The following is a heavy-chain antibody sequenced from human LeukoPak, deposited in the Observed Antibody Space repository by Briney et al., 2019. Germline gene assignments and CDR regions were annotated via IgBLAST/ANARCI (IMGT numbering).Heavy chain of an antibody. CDR1: GFTFNSYG. J-gene: IGHJ4*02. CDR2: IWYDGSNK. V-gene: IGHV3-33*06. Sequence: GRSLRLSCAESGFTFNSYGMHWVRQAPGKGLEWVAVIWYDGSNKYYADSVKGRFTISRDNSKNTLYLQMNSLRAEDTALYYCAKTDTGYYFDYWGQGTLVTVSS. CDR3: AKTDTGYYFDY. D-gene: IGHD5-12*01.